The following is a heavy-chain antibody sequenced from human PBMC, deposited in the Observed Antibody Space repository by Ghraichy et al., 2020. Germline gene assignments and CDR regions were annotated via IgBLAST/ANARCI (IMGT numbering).Heavy chain of an antibody. J-gene: IGHJ4*02. D-gene: IGHD3-22*01. CDR1: VGSIRSYH. V-gene: IGHV4-59*08. Sequence: SETLSLTCTVSVGSIRSYHWHWIRQPPGKGLEWIGYINYSGTTNYNPSLKSRVTISADTSKNQFSLKLTSVTAADTAVYYCARGVYSADSRYPTFDSWGQGPLVTVAS. CDR3: ARGVYSADSRYPTFDS. CDR2: INYSGTT.